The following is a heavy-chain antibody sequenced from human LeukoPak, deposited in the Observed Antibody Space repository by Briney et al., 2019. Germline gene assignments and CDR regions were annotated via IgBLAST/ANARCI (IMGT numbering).Heavy chain of an antibody. D-gene: IGHD3-22*01. Sequence: SETLSCTCTVSACTINSYYWSWIRQPAGKGLKWIRRIYTSGSTCSKHFLNSRTTTTEATTRTAFTLKLSSVTAADTAVYYCARGPNRITMMIGDAFDIWGQGTMVTISS. CDR3: ARGPNRITMMIGDAFDI. CDR2: IYTSGST. J-gene: IGHJ3*02. V-gene: IGHV4-4*07. CDR1: ACTINSYY.